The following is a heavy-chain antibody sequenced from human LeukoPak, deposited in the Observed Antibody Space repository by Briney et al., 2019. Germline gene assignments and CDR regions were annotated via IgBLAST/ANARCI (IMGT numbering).Heavy chain of an antibody. V-gene: IGHV4-39*07. CDR1: GGSISSSDNY. Sequence: SETLSLTCTVSGGSISSSDNYWGWIRQPPGRTLEWIGSLSYSGTSSKYNPSFKSRAAISLDMSKNQFSLKLSSVTAADTAVYYCARVIGNYYGSGSYYSFHRWGQGTLVSVSS. CDR3: ARVIGNYYGSGSYYSFHR. J-gene: IGHJ1*01. CDR2: LSYSGTSS. D-gene: IGHD3-10*01.